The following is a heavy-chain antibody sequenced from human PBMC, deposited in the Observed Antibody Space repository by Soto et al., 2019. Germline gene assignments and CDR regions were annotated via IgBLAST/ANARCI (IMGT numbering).Heavy chain of an antibody. CDR3: AKGSLLTSTYVRASFDY. CDR2: ISSSSSTI. D-gene: IGHD2-2*01. Sequence: GGSLRLSCAASGFTFSSYSMNWVRQAPGKGLEWVSYISSSSSTIYYADSVKGRFTISRDNAKNSLYLQMNSLRDEDTAVYYCAKGSLLTSTYVRASFDYWGQGTLVTVSS. CDR1: GFTFSSYS. J-gene: IGHJ4*02. V-gene: IGHV3-48*02.